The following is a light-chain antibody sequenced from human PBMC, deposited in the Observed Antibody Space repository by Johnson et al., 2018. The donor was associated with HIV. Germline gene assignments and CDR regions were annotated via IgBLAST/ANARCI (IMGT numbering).Light chain of an antibody. Sequence: QSVLTQPPSVSAAPGQKVTISCSGSSSNIGNNYVSWYQQVPGTAPKLLIYESNKRPSGIPDRFSGSKSGTSATLGITGLQTGDEADYYCGTWDTRLSVLYVFGSGTKVTAL. CDR2: ESN. V-gene: IGLV1-51*02. J-gene: IGLJ1*01. CDR1: SSNIGNNY. CDR3: GTWDTRLSVLYV.